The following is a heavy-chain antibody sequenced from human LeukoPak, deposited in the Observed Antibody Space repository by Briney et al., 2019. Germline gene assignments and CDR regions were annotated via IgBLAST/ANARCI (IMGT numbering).Heavy chain of an antibody. CDR2: IIPIFGTA. CDR3: ARGLRFLEWLYPSTGYYYMDV. Sequence: SVKVSCKASGGTFSSYAISWVRQAPGQGLEWMGWIIPIFGTANYAQKFQGRVTITTDESTSTAYMELSSLRSEDTAVYYCARGLRFLEWLYPSTGYYYMDVWGKGTTVTVSS. J-gene: IGHJ6*03. CDR1: GGTFSSYA. D-gene: IGHD3-3*01. V-gene: IGHV1-69*05.